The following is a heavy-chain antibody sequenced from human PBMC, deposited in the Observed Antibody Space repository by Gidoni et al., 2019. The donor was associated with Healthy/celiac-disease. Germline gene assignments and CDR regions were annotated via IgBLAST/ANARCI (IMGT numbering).Heavy chain of an antibody. V-gene: IGHV3-48*03. CDR1: GFTFSSYE. CDR3: AREGVERELLF. Sequence: EVQLVESGGGLVQPGGSLRLSCAASGFTFSSYEMNWVRQAPGKGLEWVSYISSSGSTIYYADSVKGRFTISRDNAKNSLYLQMNSLRAEDTAVYYCAREGVERELLFWGQGTLVTVSS. D-gene: IGHD1-26*01. CDR2: ISSSGSTI. J-gene: IGHJ4*02.